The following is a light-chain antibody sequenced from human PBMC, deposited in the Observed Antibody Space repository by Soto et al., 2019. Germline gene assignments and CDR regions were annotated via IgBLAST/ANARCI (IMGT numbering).Light chain of an antibody. Sequence: EVVMTQSPATLSVFPGERVTLSCRASQSVSTSLAWYQQKPGQAPRLLIYSASTRATGIPARFSGSGSGTEFTLTISSLESEDFAVYYCQQYIHGYTFGQGTK. J-gene: IGKJ2*01. CDR3: QQYIHGYT. CDR1: QSVSTS. CDR2: SAS. V-gene: IGKV3-15*01.